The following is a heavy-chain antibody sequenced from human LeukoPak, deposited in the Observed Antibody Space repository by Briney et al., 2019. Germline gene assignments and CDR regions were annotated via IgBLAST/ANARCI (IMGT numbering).Heavy chain of an antibody. CDR2: ISWNSGST. V-gene: IGHV3-9*03. D-gene: IGHD6-13*01. Sequence: PGGSLRLSCAASGFTFDDYGKHWVRHAPGKGLEWVSGISWNSGSTGYADSVKGRFTISRDNAKNSLYLQMNSLRAEDMALYYCAKARSYTSSWYLFDYWGQGTLVTVSS. J-gene: IGHJ4*02. CDR3: AKARSYTSSWYLFDY. CDR1: GFTFDDYG.